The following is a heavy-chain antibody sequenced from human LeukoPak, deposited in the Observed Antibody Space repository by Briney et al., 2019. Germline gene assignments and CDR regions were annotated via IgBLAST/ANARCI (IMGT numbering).Heavy chain of an antibody. D-gene: IGHD6-19*01. V-gene: IGHV3-30-3*01. Sequence: GGSLRLSCAASGFTFSSYAMHWVRQAPGKGLEWMAVISYDGSNKYYADSVKGRFTISRDNSKNTLYLQMNSLRAEDTAVYYCARGTPSSSGWLYYGMDVWGQGTTVTVSS. CDR1: GFTFSSYA. J-gene: IGHJ6*02. CDR2: ISYDGSNK. CDR3: ARGTPSSSGWLYYGMDV.